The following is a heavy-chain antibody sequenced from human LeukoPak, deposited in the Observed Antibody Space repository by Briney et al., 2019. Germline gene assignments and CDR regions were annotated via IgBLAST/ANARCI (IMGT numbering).Heavy chain of an antibody. Sequence: SETLSLTCTVSGGSISSYYWSWIPQPAGKGLEWIGRIYTSGSTNYNPSLKSRVTMSVDTSKNQFSLKLSSVTAADTAVYYCARGGCTSSTCYYYYYYMDVWGQGTTVTVSS. V-gene: IGHV4-4*07. CDR1: GGSISSYY. J-gene: IGHJ6*03. D-gene: IGHD2-2*01. CDR3: ARGGCTSSTCYYYYYYMDV. CDR2: IYTSGST.